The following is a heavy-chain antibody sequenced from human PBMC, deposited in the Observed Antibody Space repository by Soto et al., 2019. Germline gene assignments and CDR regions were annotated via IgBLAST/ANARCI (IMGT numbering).Heavy chain of an antibody. CDR3: ARQGYGEYYYYYMDV. CDR1: GGSISSYY. V-gene: IGHV4-59*08. Sequence: SETLSLTCTVSGGSISSYYWSWIRQPPGKGLEWIGYIYYSGSTNYNPSLKSRVTISVDTSKNQFSLKLSSVTAADTAVYYCARQGYGEYYYYYMDVWGKGTTVTVSS. CDR2: IYYSGST. D-gene: IGHD4-17*01. J-gene: IGHJ6*03.